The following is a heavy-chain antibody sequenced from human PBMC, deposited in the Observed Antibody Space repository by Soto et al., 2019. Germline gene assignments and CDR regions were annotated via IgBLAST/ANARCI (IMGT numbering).Heavy chain of an antibody. CDR2: ISSSSSTI. CDR3: AREEEDYYDSSGYYYFDY. V-gene: IGHV3-48*02. Sequence: GGSLRLSCAASGFTFSSYSMNWVRQAPGKGLEWVSYISSSSSTIYYADSVKGRFTISRDNAKNSLYLQMNSLRDEDTAVYYCAREEEDYYDSSGYYYFDYWGQGTLVTVSS. J-gene: IGHJ4*02. D-gene: IGHD3-22*01. CDR1: GFTFSSYS.